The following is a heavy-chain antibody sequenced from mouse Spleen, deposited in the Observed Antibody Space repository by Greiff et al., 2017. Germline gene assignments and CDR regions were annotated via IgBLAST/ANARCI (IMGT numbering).Heavy chain of an antibody. D-gene: IGHD2-5*01. J-gene: IGHJ4*01. CDR2: IYPGDGDT. Sequence: QVQLKQSGAELVMPGASVKMSCKASGYTFTDYWMHWVKQRPGKGLEWIGQIYPGDGDTNYNGKFKGKATLTADKSSSTAYMQLSSLTSEDSAVYFCAQGYSNGAMDYWGQGTSVTVSS. CDR1: GYTFTDYW. V-gene: IGHV1-80*01. CDR3: AQGYSNGAMDY.